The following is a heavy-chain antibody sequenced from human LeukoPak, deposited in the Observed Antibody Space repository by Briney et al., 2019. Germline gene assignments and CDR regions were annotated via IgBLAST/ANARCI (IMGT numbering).Heavy chain of an antibody. J-gene: IGHJ4*02. D-gene: IGHD2-2*01. Sequence: GGSLRLSCAASGFTFSSYAMHWVRQAPGKGLEWVAVISYDGSNKYYADSVKGRFTISRDNSKNTLYLQMNGLRAEDRAVYYCARSRVPAAIRSFFDYWGQGTLVTVSS. CDR3: ARSRVPAAIRSFFDY. CDR1: GFTFSSYA. CDR2: ISYDGSNK. V-gene: IGHV3-30-3*01.